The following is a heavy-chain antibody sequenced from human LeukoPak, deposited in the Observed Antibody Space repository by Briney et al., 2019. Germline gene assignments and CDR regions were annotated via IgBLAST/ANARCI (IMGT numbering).Heavy chain of an antibody. V-gene: IGHV3-11*01. CDR2: ISSSGSTI. D-gene: IGHD4-23*01. CDR1: GFTFSDSY. CDR3: SGGNFLLIEY. J-gene: IGHJ4*02. Sequence: GGSLRLSRAASGFTFSDSYMTWIRQAPGKGLEWVSYISSSGSTIYYADSVEGRFTVSRDNAKNSLYLQMNSLRAEDTAVYYCSGGNFLLIEYWGQGTLVAVSS.